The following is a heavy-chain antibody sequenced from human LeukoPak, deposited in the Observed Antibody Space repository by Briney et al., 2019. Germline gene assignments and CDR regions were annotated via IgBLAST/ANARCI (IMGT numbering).Heavy chain of an antibody. CDR1: GGSISSSSYY. J-gene: IGHJ3*02. CDR2: IYYSGST. CDR3: ARRGRWLQFGAFDI. Sequence: KSSETLSLTCTVSGGSISSSSYYWGWIRQPPGKGLEWIGSIYYSGSTYYNPSLKSRVTISVDTSKNQFSLKLSSVTAADTAVCYCARRGRWLQFGAFDIWGQGTMVTVSS. D-gene: IGHD5-12*01. V-gene: IGHV4-39*01.